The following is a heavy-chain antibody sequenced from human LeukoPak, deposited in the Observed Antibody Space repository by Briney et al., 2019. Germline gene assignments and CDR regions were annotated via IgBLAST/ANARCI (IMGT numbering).Heavy chain of an antibody. J-gene: IGHJ5*02. Sequence: GASVKVSCKASGGTFSSYAISWVRQAPGQGLEWMGRIIPILGIANYAQKFQGRVTITADKSTSTAYMELSSLRSEDTAVYYCARDRRIAAAGPPYNWFDPWGQGTLVTVSS. V-gene: IGHV1-69*04. CDR1: GGTFSSYA. CDR2: IIPILGIA. D-gene: IGHD6-13*01. CDR3: ARDRRIAAAGPPYNWFDP.